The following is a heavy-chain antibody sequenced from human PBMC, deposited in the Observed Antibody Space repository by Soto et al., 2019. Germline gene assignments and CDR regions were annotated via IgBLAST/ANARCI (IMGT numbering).Heavy chain of an antibody. CDR2: IYHTGST. Sequence: TSETLSLTCTVSGVTVSSDAYYWSWIRQPPGKGLEWIGNIYHTGSTYYSPSLKSRVDISLDRSTNQFSLRLSSVTAADTAVYYCERYLFRGTKWSKFDYWGQGTLVTVYS. CDR3: ERYLFRGTKWSKFDY. J-gene: IGHJ4*01. V-gene: IGHV4-31*03. CDR1: GVTVSSDAYY. D-gene: IGHD2-8*01.